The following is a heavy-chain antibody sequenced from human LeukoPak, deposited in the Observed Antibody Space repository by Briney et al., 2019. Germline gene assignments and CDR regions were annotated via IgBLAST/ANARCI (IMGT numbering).Heavy chain of an antibody. V-gene: IGHV1-46*01. CDR3: ASEDGYNYYFDY. Sequence: ASVKVSCKASGYTFTSYYIHWVRQAPLQGLVRVGIINPSGGSTSYAQKFQGRVTMTRDTSTSTVYMELSSLRSEDTAVYYCASEDGYNYYFDYWGQGTLVTVSS. D-gene: IGHD5-24*01. CDR1: GYTFTSYY. CDR2: INPSGGST. J-gene: IGHJ4*02.